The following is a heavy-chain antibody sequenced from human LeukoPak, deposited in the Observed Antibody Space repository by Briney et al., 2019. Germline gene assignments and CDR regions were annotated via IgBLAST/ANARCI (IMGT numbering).Heavy chain of an antibody. D-gene: IGHD6-25*01. J-gene: IGHJ6*03. Sequence: SETLSLTCTVSGGSISSYYWSWIRQPPGKGLEWIGEINHSGSTNYNPSLKSRVTISVDTSKKQFSLKLSSVTAADTAVYYCARHAATSLYYYYYMDVWGKGTTVTISS. CDR1: GGSISSYY. V-gene: IGHV4-34*01. CDR2: INHSGST. CDR3: ARHAATSLYYYYYMDV.